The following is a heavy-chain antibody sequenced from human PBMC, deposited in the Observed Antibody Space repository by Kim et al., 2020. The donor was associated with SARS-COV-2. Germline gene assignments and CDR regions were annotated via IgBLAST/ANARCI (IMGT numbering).Heavy chain of an antibody. V-gene: IGHV5-51*01. CDR1: GYTFTTYW. D-gene: IGHD1-26*01. J-gene: IGHJ3*01. CDR3: ARQMGTATGDAFDF. CDR2: IYPGDSDT. Sequence: GESLKISCRGSGYTFTTYWIGWVRQMPGKGLEWMGIIYPGDSDTRYSPSFQGQVTISADKSISTAYLQWNSLKASDTAMYYCARQMGTATGDAFDFWGQGTMVTVSS.